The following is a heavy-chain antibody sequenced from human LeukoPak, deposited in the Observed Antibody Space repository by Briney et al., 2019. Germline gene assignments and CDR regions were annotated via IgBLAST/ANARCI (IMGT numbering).Heavy chain of an antibody. CDR3: ARDYTGGWNDY. V-gene: IGHV3-7*01. J-gene: IGHJ4*02. CDR2: IQEDGSEM. CDR1: GFTFRKHW. Sequence: GGSLRLSCAATGFTFRKHWMSWVRESLGKGLESGAKIQEDGSEMHYVDSVKGRFTISRDNARNSLYLQMNNLRVEDTAVYYCARDYTGGWNDYWGQGTLVTVSS. D-gene: IGHD7-27*01.